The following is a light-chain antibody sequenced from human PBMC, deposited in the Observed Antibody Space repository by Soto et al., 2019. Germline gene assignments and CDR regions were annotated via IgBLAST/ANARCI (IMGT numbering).Light chain of an antibody. Sequence: QSVLTQPPSASGTPGQRVTLSCSGSTSSIGSNYVYWYQQLPGTAPKLLIYSNNQRPSGVPDRFSGSKSGTSASLAISGLRSEDEADYHCAAWDDSLSGLVFGGGTKLTVL. CDR3: AAWDDSLSGLV. CDR1: TSSIGSNY. CDR2: SNN. V-gene: IGLV1-47*01. J-gene: IGLJ2*01.